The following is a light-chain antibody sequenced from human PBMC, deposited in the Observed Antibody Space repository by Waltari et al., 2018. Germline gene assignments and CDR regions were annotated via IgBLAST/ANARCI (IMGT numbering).Light chain of an antibody. V-gene: IGKV3-15*01. CDR3: QQDNSWPRT. CDR2: DAS. J-gene: IGKJ1*01. Sequence: EIVMTQSPATLSVSPGERATLPCRASHSISSNLAWYQQKPGQAPRLLIYDASTRVTGIPARFSGSGSGTEFTLTISSLQSEDFAVFYCQQDNSWPRTFGQGTKVEI. CDR1: HSISSN.